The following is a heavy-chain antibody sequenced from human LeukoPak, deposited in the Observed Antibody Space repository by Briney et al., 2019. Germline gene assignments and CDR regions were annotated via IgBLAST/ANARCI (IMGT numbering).Heavy chain of an antibody. D-gene: IGHD3-16*01. CDR2: IYHRGST. J-gene: IGHJ4*02. CDR3: ARRGGSRYFDY. CDR1: SYSISSGYY. Sequence: ASETLSLTCAVSSYSISSGYYWGWIRQPPGKGLEWIGSIYHRGSTYYNPSLKSRVTILVDTSKNQFSLKLSSVTAADTAVYYCARRGGSRYFDYWGQGTLVTVSS. V-gene: IGHV4-38-2*01.